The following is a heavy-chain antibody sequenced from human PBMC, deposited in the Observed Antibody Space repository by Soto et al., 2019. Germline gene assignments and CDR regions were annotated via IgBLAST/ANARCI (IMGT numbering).Heavy chain of an antibody. CDR3: ARDLRGRGSGRFDP. Sequence: QVQLQESGPGLVKPSQTLSLTCTVSGDSITSGGYYWTWIRQYPGKGLEYIGCIYYSGVTYYNPSLKSRVTISVDTSTNQFSLKLSSVTAADTAMYYCARDLRGRGSGRFDPWGHGTLVTVSS. CDR1: GDSITSGGYY. V-gene: IGHV4-31*03. CDR2: IYYSGVT. D-gene: IGHD3-10*01. J-gene: IGHJ5*02.